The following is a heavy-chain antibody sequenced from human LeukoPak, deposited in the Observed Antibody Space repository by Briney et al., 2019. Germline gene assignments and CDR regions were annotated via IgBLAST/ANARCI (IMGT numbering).Heavy chain of an antibody. V-gene: IGHV3-33*06. CDR1: GFTFSSYG. CDR3: AKDLNYYYMDV. Sequence: GRSLRLSCAASGFTFSSYGMHWVRQAPGKGLEWVAVIWYDGCNKYYADSVKGRFTISRDNSKNTLYLQMNSLRAEDTAVYYCAKDLNYYYMDVWGKGTTVTVSS. J-gene: IGHJ6*03. CDR2: IWYDGCNK.